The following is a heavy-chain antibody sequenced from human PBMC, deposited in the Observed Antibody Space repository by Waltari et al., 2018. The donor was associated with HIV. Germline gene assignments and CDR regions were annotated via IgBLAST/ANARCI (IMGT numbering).Heavy chain of an antibody. CDR2: IIPIFGTA. CDR1: GVTFSSCA. V-gene: IGHV1-69*01. D-gene: IGHD1-26*01. J-gene: IGHJ4*02. CDR3: ASSPSGSYRGAVDY. Sequence: QVQLVQSGAEVKRPGSSVKVSCRASGVTFSSCAISWVRQAPGQGLEWMGGIIPIFGTASYVQKFQGRVTSTADESTSTAYMELSSLRSDDTAVYYCASSPSGSYRGAVDYWGQGTLVTVSS.